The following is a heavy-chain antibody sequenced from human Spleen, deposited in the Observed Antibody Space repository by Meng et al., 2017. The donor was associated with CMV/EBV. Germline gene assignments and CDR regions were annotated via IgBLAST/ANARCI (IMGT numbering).Heavy chain of an antibody. Sequence: SSFAWGWIRQPPGQGLELIGSMYHGGTTYYNPSLRSRVTISADTSKNQFSLNLTSVIAADTAVYYCAREWSSSTVVVPVAIKNWFDPWGQGTLVTVSS. V-gene: IGHV4-39*07. CDR3: AREWSSSTVVVPVAIKNWFDP. CDR1: SSFA. CDR2: MYHGGTT. D-gene: IGHD2-2*01. J-gene: IGHJ5*01.